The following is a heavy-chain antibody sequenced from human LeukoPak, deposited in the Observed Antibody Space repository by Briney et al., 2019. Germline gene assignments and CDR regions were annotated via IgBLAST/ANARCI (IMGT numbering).Heavy chain of an antibody. CDR2: IGTGGGST. CDR3: ARDWLRLGY. V-gene: IGHV3-23*01. D-gene: IGHD5-12*01. Sequence: GGSLRLSCAASGFTFSSYAMSWVCQAPGKGLEWVSTIGTGGGSTYYADSVKGRFTISRDNSKNTLYLQMNSLRAEDTALYYCARDWLRLGYWGQGTLVTVSS. J-gene: IGHJ4*02. CDR1: GFTFSSYA.